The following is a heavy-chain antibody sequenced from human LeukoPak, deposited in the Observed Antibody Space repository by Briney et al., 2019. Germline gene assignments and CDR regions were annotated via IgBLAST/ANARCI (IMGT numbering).Heavy chain of an antibody. J-gene: IGHJ2*01. CDR3: AKVLGMVQYFDL. Sequence: GGSLRLSCEASGFTFSAYWMHWVRQAPGTGLEWVANINQDGSEIYHADSVKGRFTISRDNSKNTLYLQMNSLRAEDTAVYYCAKVLGMVQYFDLWGRGTLVTVSS. CDR1: GFTFSAYW. CDR2: INQDGSEI. V-gene: IGHV3-7*03. D-gene: IGHD1-1*01.